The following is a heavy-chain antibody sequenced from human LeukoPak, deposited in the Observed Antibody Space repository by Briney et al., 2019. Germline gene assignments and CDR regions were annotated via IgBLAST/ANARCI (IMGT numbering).Heavy chain of an antibody. CDR1: GGTFSSYA. J-gene: IGHJ4*02. Sequence: GASVKVSCKASGGTFSSYAISWVRQAPGQGLEWMGRIIPIFGTANYAQKFQGRVTITTDESTSTAYMELSSLRSEDTAVYYCARYYDILTGYPPLLDYWGQGTLVTVSS. CDR2: IIPIFGTA. CDR3: ARYYDILTGYPPLLDY. V-gene: IGHV1-69*05. D-gene: IGHD3-9*01.